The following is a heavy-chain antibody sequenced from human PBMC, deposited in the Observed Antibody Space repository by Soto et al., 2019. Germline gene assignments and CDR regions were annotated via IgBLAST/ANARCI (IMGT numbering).Heavy chain of an antibody. Sequence: GGSLRLSCAASGFTVSSNYMSWVRQAPGKGLEWVSVIYSGGSTYYADSMKGRFTISRDNSKNTLYLQMNSLRAEDTAVYYCASPLTGYYMVDAFDIWGQGTMVTVSS. V-gene: IGHV3-66*01. CDR3: ASPLTGYYMVDAFDI. CDR2: IYSGGST. CDR1: GFTVSSNY. J-gene: IGHJ3*02. D-gene: IGHD3-9*01.